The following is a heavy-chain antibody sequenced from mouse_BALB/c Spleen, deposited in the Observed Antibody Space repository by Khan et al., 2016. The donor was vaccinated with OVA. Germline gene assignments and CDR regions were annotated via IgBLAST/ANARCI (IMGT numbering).Heavy chain of an antibody. V-gene: IGHV1-4*01. D-gene: IGHD2-14*01. CDR2: INPSSGYT. Sequence: QVRLQQSGAELVRPGASVKMSCKASGYTFTSYTIHWIKQRPGQGLEWIGYINPSSGYTNYNQKFKDKATLTADKSSTTAYMQLSSLTSDDSAVYDCARDGAYYRNDGWFAYWGQGTLVTVSA. CDR1: GYTFTSYT. J-gene: IGHJ3*01. CDR3: ARDGAYYRNDGWFAY.